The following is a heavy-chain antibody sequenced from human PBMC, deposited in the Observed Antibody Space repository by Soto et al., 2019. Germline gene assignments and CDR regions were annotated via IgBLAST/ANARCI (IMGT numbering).Heavy chain of an antibody. J-gene: IGHJ4*02. CDR3: AKDSGDFWGGFLVDY. CDR1: GFTFSSYA. V-gene: IGHV3-23*01. Sequence: HLGGSLRLSCAASGFTFSSYAMSWVRQALGKGLEWVSAISGSGGSTYYADSVKGRFTISRDNSKNTLYLQMNSLRAEDTAVYYCAKDSGDFWGGFLVDYWGQGTLVTVSS. D-gene: IGHD3-3*01. CDR2: ISGSGGST.